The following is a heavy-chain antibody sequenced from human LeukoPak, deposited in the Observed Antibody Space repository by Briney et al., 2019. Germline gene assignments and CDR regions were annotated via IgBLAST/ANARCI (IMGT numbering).Heavy chain of an antibody. D-gene: IGHD6-6*01. CDR3: AIGQLRPYFDY. V-gene: IGHV4-59*08. Sequence: SETLSLTCTVSGDSVSGVYWSWIRQPPGKGLEWIGYVYYSGDTNYNPSLKSRVTMSLDTSKNQVSLRLSSVTAADTAVYYCAIGQLRPYFDYWGQGTLVTVSS. CDR2: VYYSGDT. CDR1: GDSVSGVY. J-gene: IGHJ4*02.